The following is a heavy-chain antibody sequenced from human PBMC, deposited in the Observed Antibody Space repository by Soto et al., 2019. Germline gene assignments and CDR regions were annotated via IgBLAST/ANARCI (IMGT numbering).Heavy chain of an antibody. CDR2: INHSGST. Sequence: SETRSLTCAVYGGSFSGYYWSWIRQPPGKGLEWIGEINHSGSTNYNPSLKSRVTISVDTSKNQFSLKLSSVTAADTAVYYCARDYPPLYYDRHKNRFDPWGQGTLVT. CDR1: GGSFSGYY. V-gene: IGHV4-34*01. CDR3: ARDYPPLYYDRHKNRFDP. J-gene: IGHJ5*02. D-gene: IGHD3-22*01.